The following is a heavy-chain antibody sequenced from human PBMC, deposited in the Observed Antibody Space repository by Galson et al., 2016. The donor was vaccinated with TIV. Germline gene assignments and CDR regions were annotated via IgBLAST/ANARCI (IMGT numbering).Heavy chain of an antibody. J-gene: IGHJ4*02. V-gene: IGHV3-23*01. CDR3: AREVAADGEPDY. D-gene: IGHD6-13*01. CDR1: GFDFGSYA. Sequence: SLRLSCAASGFDFGSYALSWVRLAPGKGLEWISGISASGTGPDYADSVKGRFTISRDNSKNTLYLQMASLRGDDTATYYCAREVAADGEPDYWGQGTLVIVS. CDR2: ISASGTGP.